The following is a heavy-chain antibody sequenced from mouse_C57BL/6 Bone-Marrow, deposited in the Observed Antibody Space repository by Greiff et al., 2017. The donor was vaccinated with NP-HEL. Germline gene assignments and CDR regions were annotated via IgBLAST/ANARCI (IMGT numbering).Heavy chain of an antibody. V-gene: IGHV14-4*01. D-gene: IGHD1-1*01. CDR3: TTGSYYYGSSYDWYFDV. Sequence: VHVKQSGAELVRPGASVKLSCTASGFNIKDDYMHWVKQRPEQGLEWIGWIDPENGDTEYASKFPGKATITADTSSNTAYLQLSSLTSEDTAVYYCTTGSYYYGSSYDWYFDVWGTGTTVTVSS. J-gene: IGHJ1*03. CDR2: IDPENGDT. CDR1: GFNIKDDY.